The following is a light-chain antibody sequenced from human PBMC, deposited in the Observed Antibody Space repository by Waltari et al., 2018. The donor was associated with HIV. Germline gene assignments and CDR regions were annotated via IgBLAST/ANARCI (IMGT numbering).Light chain of an antibody. V-gene: IGLV3-19*01. J-gene: IGLJ3*02. CDR2: GKN. Sequence: SSELTQDPAVSVALGQTVRITCQGDSLRNYFASWYQQKPGQAPVLVIYGKNNRPSGIPDRFSGSSSGNTATLTITGSQAGDEADHYCNSRDSSGNHWVFGGGTKLTVL. CDR1: SLRNYF. CDR3: NSRDSSGNHWV.